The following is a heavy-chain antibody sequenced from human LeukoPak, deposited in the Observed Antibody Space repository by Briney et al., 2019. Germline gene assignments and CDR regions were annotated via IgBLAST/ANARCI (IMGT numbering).Heavy chain of an antibody. V-gene: IGHV3-64D*06. Sequence: GGSLRLSCSASGFTFSSYAMHWVRQAPGKGLEYVSAISPDGSNTYYADSVKGRFSISRDNSKNTLYLQMSSLRPEDTAVYYCVPKGTEGYWGQGTLVTVYS. CDR2: ISPDGSNT. CDR1: GFTFSSYA. J-gene: IGHJ4*02. CDR3: VPKGTEGY.